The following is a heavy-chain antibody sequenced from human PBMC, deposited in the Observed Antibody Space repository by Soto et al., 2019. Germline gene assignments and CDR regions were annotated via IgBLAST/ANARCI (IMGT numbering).Heavy chain of an antibody. CDR3: ASYCSSTSCDGGWFDP. D-gene: IGHD2-2*01. J-gene: IGHJ5*02. V-gene: IGHV4-59*12. CDR2: INHSGSS. CDR1: GGSISSYY. Sequence: PSETLSLTCTVSGGSISSYYWSWIRQPPGKGLEWIGYINHSGSSNYNPSLKSRVTISVDTSKNQFSLKLSSVTAADTAVYYCASYCSSTSCDGGWFDPWGQGTLVTVSS.